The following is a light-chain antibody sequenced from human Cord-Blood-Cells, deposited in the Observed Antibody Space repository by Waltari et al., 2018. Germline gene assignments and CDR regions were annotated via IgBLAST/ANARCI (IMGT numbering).Light chain of an antibody. CDR3: QQRLT. J-gene: IGKJ4*01. V-gene: IGKV3-11*01. CDR1: QSVSSY. Sequence: EIVLTPSPATLSLSPGERATLSCRASQSVSSYLAWYQQKPGQAPRLLIYDASNRATGIPARFSGSGSGTDFTLTISSLEPEDFAVYYCQQRLTFGGGTKVEIK. CDR2: DAS.